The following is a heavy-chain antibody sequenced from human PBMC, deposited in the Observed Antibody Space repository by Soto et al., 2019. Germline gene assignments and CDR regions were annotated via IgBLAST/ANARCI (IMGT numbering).Heavy chain of an antibody. CDR3: ARPSVFGVVQFDY. J-gene: IGHJ4*02. Sequence: PSETLSLTCTVSGDSISSSSYYWGWVRQPPGKGLEWIGSIYYSGSTFYNPSLKSRVTISVDTSKNEFSLKLRSVTAADTAVYYCARPSVFGVVQFDYWGQGIPVTVSS. V-gene: IGHV4-39*01. CDR2: IYYSGST. D-gene: IGHD3-3*01. CDR1: GDSISSSSYY.